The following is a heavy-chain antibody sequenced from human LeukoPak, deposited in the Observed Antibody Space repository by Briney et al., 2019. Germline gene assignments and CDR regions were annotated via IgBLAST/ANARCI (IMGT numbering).Heavy chain of an antibody. D-gene: IGHD2-21*02. J-gene: IGHJ4*02. Sequence: SGGSLRLSCAPSGFIFSSSAMSWVRQAPGKGLEWVSSISDTGGITYYVDSVKGRFTCSRDNSKNTLYLQMNSLRAEDTAVYYCARDRGGGDIYFDYWGQGTLVTVSS. V-gene: IGHV3-23*01. CDR1: GFIFSSSA. CDR2: ISDTGGIT. CDR3: ARDRGGGDIYFDY.